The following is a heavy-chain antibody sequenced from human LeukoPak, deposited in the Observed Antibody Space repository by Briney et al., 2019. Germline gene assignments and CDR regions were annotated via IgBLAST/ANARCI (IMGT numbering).Heavy chain of an antibody. CDR1: GFTFSSYA. Sequence: GGSLRLSCAASGFTFSSYAMSWVRQAPGKGLEWVSAISGSGGSTYYADSVKGRFTISRDNSKNTLYLQMNSLRVEDTAVYYCAKDRYGDYVFDYWGQGALVTVSS. D-gene: IGHD4-17*01. CDR2: ISGSGGST. CDR3: AKDRYGDYVFDY. V-gene: IGHV3-23*01. J-gene: IGHJ4*02.